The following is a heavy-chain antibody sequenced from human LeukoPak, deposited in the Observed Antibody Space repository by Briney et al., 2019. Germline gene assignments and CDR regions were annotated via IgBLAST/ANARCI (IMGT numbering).Heavy chain of an antibody. CDR2: TYYSGST. Sequence: SETLSLTCTVSGGSISSGDYYWSWIRQPPGKGLEWIGYTYYSGSTYYNPSLKGRVTISVDTSKNQFSLKLSSVTAADTAVYYCASYSSASAFDYWGQGTLVTVSS. V-gene: IGHV4-30-4*08. J-gene: IGHJ4*02. CDR3: ASYSSASAFDY. D-gene: IGHD2-21*01. CDR1: GGSISSGDYY.